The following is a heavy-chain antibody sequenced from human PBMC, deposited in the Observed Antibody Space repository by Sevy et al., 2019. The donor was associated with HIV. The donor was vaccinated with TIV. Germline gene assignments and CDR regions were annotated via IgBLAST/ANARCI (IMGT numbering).Heavy chain of an antibody. CDR1: GGTFSSYA. CDR2: IIPIFGTA. Sequence: VKVSCKASGGTFSSYAISWVRQAPGQGLEWMGGIIPIFGTANYTQKFQGRVTITADESTSTAYMELSSLRSEDTAVYYCARGTRITGNYYYGMDVWGQGTTVTVSS. CDR3: ARGTRITGNYYYGMDV. V-gene: IGHV1-69*01. D-gene: IGHD1-20*01. J-gene: IGHJ6*02.